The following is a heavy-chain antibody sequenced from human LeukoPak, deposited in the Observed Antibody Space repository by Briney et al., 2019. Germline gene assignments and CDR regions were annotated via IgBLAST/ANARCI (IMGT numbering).Heavy chain of an antibody. Sequence: GRSLRLSCAASGFTFSSYGMHWVRQAPGKGLEWVAVIWYDGSNKYYADSVKGRFTISRDNSKNTLYLQMNSLRAEDTAVYYCARPREAYGDCYFDYWGQGTLVTVSS. CDR3: ARPREAYGDCYFDY. V-gene: IGHV3-33*01. CDR2: IWYDGSNK. J-gene: IGHJ4*02. CDR1: GFTFSSYG. D-gene: IGHD4-17*01.